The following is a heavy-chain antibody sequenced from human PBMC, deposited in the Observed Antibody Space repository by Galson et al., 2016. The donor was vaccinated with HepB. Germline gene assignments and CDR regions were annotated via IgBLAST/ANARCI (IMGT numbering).Heavy chain of an antibody. CDR3: AKDAIGMVIGWLDP. J-gene: IGHJ5*02. V-gene: IGHV3-23*01. D-gene: IGHD3-3*01. CDR2: ISASGVT. Sequence: SLRLSCAASGFRFTKFAMTWVRQAPGKGLEWVSGISASGVTYYADSVRGRFTVSRDDSKNTVFLQMKSLRAGDTALYYCAKDAIGMVIGWLDPWGQGTQVTVSP. CDR1: GFRFTKFA.